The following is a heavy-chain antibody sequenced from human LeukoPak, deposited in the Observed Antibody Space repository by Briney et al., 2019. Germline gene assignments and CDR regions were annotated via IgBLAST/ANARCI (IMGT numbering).Heavy chain of an antibody. V-gene: IGHV3-7*03. Sequence: GGSLRLSCAASGFTFSSYWMSWVRQAPGKGLEWVANIKQDGSEKYYVDSVKGRFTISRDNAKNSLYLQMNSLRAEDTAVYYCANSLNPVLNVVVVAATFDYWGQGTLVTVSS. CDR3: ANSLNPVLNVVVVAATFDY. J-gene: IGHJ4*02. D-gene: IGHD2-15*01. CDR2: IKQDGSEK. CDR1: GFTFSSYW.